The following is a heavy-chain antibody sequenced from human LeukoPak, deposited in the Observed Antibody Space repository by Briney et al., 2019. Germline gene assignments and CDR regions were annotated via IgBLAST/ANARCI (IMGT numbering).Heavy chain of an antibody. V-gene: IGHV3-9*01. CDR3: AKERPPIAAPSDGMDV. CDR1: GFTFDDYA. J-gene: IGHJ6*02. CDR2: ISWNSGSI. Sequence: GGSLRLSCGASGFTFDDYAMHWVRQAPGKGLEWVSGISWNSGSIGYADSVKGRFTISRDNAKNSLYLQMNSLRAEDTASYYCAKERPPIAAPSDGMDVWGQGTTVTVSS. D-gene: IGHD6-13*01.